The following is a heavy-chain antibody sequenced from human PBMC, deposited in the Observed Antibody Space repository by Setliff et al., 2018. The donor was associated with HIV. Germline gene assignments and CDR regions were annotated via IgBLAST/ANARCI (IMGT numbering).Heavy chain of an antibody. CDR3: ARILVAAAGTGFDP. Sequence: SETLSLTCAVSGYSINSGYYWGWIRQPPGEGLEWIGNIYHSGNTYYNPSLKSRVTISTDKSKNKFSLKVSSVTAADTAVYYCARILVAAAGTGFDPWGQGILVTVSS. J-gene: IGHJ5*02. V-gene: IGHV4-38-2*01. CDR2: IYHSGNT. D-gene: IGHD6-13*01. CDR1: GYSINSGYY.